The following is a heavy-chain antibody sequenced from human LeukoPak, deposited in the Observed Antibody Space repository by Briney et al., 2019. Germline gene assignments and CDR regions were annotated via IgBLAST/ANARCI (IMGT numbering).Heavy chain of an antibody. D-gene: IGHD1-1*01. CDR2: ISSNGGSA. J-gene: IGHJ4*02. CDR3: ARWVEGTTYFDY. Sequence: GGSLRLFCAASGFTFSSYAMHWVRQAPGKGQEHVSAISSNGGSAYYANSVKGRFTISRDNSKNTLYLQMGSLRAEDMAVYYCARWVEGTTYFDYWGQGTLVTVSS. CDR1: GFTFSSYA. V-gene: IGHV3-64*01.